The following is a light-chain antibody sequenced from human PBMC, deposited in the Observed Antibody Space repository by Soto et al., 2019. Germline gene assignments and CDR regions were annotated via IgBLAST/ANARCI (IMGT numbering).Light chain of an antibody. Sequence: DIQMTQSPSTLSGSVGDKVTITCRASQPIVSWLACYQQKPGKAPKLLIYKASTLNSGVPSRFSGSRSGTEFTLTIIRLPTDDVPTYSCQHYNSHSEAFAQGANVEIK. CDR2: KAS. CDR3: QHYNSHSEA. CDR1: QPIVSW. V-gene: IGKV1-5*03. J-gene: IGKJ1*01.